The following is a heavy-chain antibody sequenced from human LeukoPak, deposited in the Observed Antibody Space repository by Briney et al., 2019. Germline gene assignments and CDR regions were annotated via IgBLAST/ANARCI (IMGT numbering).Heavy chain of an antibody. CDR1: GFTFSSYA. CDR2: IYYSGST. V-gene: IGHV4-39*07. Sequence: GSLRLSCAASGFTFSSYAMSWVRQAPGKGLEWIGSIYYSGSTYYNPSLKSRVTISVDTSKNQFSLKLSSVTAADTAVYYCAREGYYGSGYPFDYWGQGTLVTVSS. CDR3: AREGYYGSGYPFDY. J-gene: IGHJ4*02. D-gene: IGHD3-10*01.